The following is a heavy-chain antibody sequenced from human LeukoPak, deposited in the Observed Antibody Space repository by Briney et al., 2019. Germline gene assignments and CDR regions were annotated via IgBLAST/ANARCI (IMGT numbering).Heavy chain of an antibody. Sequence: GAPVKVSCKVSGYTLTELSMHWVRQAPGKGVVGMGGFDPEDGATIYAQKFQGRVTMTEDTSTDTAYMDMSSLRSEDTAVYYCAPWYSYGPLGYWGQGTLVTVSS. CDR1: GYTLTELS. J-gene: IGHJ4*02. CDR2: FDPEDGAT. CDR3: APWYSYGPLGY. V-gene: IGHV1-24*01. D-gene: IGHD5-18*01.